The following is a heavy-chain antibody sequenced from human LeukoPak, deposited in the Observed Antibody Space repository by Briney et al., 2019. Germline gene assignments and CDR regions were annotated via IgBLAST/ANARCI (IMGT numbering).Heavy chain of an antibody. CDR2: INHSGST. D-gene: IGHD3-22*01. Sequence: SETLSLTCAVYGGSLSGYYWSWIRQPPGKGLEWIGEINHSGSTNYNPSLKSRVTISVDTSKNQFSLKLSSVTAADTAVYYCARVSRPYYYDSSGYFLPRAFDIWGQGTMVTVSS. J-gene: IGHJ3*02. CDR3: ARVSRPYYYDSSGYFLPRAFDI. CDR1: GGSLSGYY. V-gene: IGHV4-34*01.